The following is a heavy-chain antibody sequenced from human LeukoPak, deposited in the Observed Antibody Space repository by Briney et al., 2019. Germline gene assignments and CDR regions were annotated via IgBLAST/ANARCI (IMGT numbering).Heavy chain of an antibody. V-gene: IGHV3-23*01. CDR3: AKRGVVIRVILVGFHKEAYYFDS. CDR2: ISGSGGST. Sequence: PGGSLRLSCAVSGITLSNYGMSWVRQAPGKGLEWVAGISGSGGSTKYADSVKGRFTISRDKPKNTLYLQMNILRAEDTAVYFCAKRGVVIRVILVGFHKEAYYFDSWGQGALVTVSS. D-gene: IGHD3-22*01. CDR1: GITLSNYG. J-gene: IGHJ4*02.